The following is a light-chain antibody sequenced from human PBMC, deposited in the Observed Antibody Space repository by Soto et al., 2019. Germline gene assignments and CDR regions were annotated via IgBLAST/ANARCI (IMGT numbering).Light chain of an antibody. J-gene: IGLJ1*01. CDR1: NNDVGSYDL. V-gene: IGLV2-23*02. Sequence: QSALTQPASVSGSPGQSITISCTGTNNDVGSYDLVSWYRQSPGEAPKLIIYDVTKRPSGVSDRFSASKSGNTASLTISGLQAEDEADYYCCSYAGSYSYAFATGTKLTVL. CDR2: DVT. CDR3: CSYAGSYSYA.